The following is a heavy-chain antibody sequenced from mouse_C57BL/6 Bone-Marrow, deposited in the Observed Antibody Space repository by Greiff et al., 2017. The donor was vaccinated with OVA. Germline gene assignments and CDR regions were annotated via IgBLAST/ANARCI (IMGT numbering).Heavy chain of an antibody. CDR1: GFNIKDYS. D-gene: IGHD2-1*01. V-gene: IGHV14-2*01. CDR3: APYGNFAYPY. Sequence: VQLQQSGAELVKPGASVKLSCTASGFNIKDYSMHWVKQRTEQGLEWIGRIDPEDGETKSAPKFQGKATITADTSSNTAYLQLSSLTSEDTAVYYCAPYGNFAYPYWGQGTTLTVSS. CDR2: IDPEDGET. J-gene: IGHJ2*01.